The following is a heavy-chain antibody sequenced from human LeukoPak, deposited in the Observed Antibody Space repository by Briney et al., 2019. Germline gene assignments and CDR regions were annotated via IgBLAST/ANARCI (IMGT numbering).Heavy chain of an antibody. D-gene: IGHD1-1*01. V-gene: IGHV3-30*18. Sequence: GGSLRLSCAASGFTFSSYGMHWVRQAPGKGLEWVAVISYDGSNKFYADSVKGRFTLSRDNSKNTLYLQMNSLRAEDTAVYYCAKAPGTTGTTCFDYWGQGTLVTVSS. CDR1: GFTFSSYG. CDR3: AKAPGTTGTTCFDY. CDR2: ISYDGSNK. J-gene: IGHJ4*02.